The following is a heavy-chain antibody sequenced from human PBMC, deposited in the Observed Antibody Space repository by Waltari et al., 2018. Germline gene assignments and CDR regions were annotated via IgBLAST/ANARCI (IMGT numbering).Heavy chain of an antibody. V-gene: IGHV3-48*04. Sequence: EVQLVESGGGFVQPGDSLRLSCAASGFTFSSYSMNMVRQTPGKGLEWVSYISSSGRTIYYADSLKGRFAFSRDNVKNSLYLQMNNLRPEDTAVYYCARASSYGDYVFDYWGRGTLVTVSS. CDR1: GFTFSSYS. D-gene: IGHD4-17*01. CDR3: ARASSYGDYVFDY. CDR2: ISSSGRTI. J-gene: IGHJ4*02.